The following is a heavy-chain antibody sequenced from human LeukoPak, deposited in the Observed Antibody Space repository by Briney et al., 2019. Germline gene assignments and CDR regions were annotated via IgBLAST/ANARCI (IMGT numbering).Heavy chain of an antibody. Sequence: PGGSLRLSCAASGFTFSSYAMSWVRQATGKGLERVSVISGSGGSTYYADSVEGRFTISRDNSKNTLYLQMNSLRAEDTAVYYCAKAMESSGSYYACFDSWGQGTLVTVSS. CDR1: GFTFSSYA. CDR2: ISGSGGST. CDR3: AKAMESSGSYYACFDS. D-gene: IGHD1-26*01. V-gene: IGHV3-23*01. J-gene: IGHJ4*02.